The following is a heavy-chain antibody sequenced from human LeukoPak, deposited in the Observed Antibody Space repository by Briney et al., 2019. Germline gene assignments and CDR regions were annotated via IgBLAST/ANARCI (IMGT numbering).Heavy chain of an antibody. J-gene: IGHJ4*02. D-gene: IGHD3-10*01. CDR1: GFIFSDYS. Sequence: GESLRLSCSASGFIFSDYSMHWVRQAPGKGLEYVSGISANGGSTSYADPVKDRFTISRDNSKTTLYLQMSSLRAEDTAVYYCVNLASSSSVQSTWGQGTLVTVSS. CDR3: VNLASSSSVQST. V-gene: IGHV3-64D*06. CDR2: ISANGGST.